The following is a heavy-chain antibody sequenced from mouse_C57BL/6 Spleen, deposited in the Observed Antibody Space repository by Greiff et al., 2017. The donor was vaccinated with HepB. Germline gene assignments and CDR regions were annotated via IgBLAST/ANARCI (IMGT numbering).Heavy chain of an antibody. Sequence: VQLQQSGAELVRPGASVKLSCKASGYTFTDYYINWVKQRPGQGLEWIARIYPGSGNTYYNEKFKGKDTLTAEKSSSTAYMQLSSLTSEDSAVYFCATYAMDYWGQGTSVTVSS. CDR2: IYPGSGNT. CDR3: ATYAMDY. V-gene: IGHV1-76*01. CDR1: GYTFTDYY. J-gene: IGHJ4*01.